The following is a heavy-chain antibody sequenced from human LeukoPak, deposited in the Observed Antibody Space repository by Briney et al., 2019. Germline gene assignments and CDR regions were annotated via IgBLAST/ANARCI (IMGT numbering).Heavy chain of an antibody. D-gene: IGHD4-17*01. CDR2: ISSSGSTR. V-gene: IGHV3-48*03. Sequence: QPGGSLRLSCAASGFTFSSYEMNWVRQAPGKGLEWVSYISSSGSTRYYADSVKGRFTISRDNAKNSLYLQMNSLGAEDTAVYYCARVQTTVTTLDYWGQGTLVTVSS. J-gene: IGHJ4*02. CDR1: GFTFSSYE. CDR3: ARVQTTVTTLDY.